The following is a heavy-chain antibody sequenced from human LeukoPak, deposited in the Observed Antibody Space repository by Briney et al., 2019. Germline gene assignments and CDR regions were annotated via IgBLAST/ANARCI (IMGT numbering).Heavy chain of an antibody. CDR1: GGSFSGYY. CDR3: ARVAGGVNWFDP. V-gene: IGHV4-34*01. CDR2: INHSGST. Sequence: SETLSLTCAVYGGSFSGYYWSWIRQPPGKGLEWIGEINHSGSTNYNPSLKSRVTISVDTSKNQFSLRLSSVTAADTAMYYCARVAGGVNWFDPWGQGTLATVSS. D-gene: IGHD6-13*01. J-gene: IGHJ5*02.